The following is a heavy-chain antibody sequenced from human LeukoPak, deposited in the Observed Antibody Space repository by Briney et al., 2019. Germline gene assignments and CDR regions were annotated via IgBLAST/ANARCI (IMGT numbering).Heavy chain of an antibody. Sequence: SLRLSCAASGFTFSSYWMHWVRQAPGKGLEWVSGISWNSGSIGYADSVKGRFTISRDNAKNSLYLQMNSLRAEDTALYYCAKADYYDSSPNYYYYGMDVWGQGTTVTVSS. D-gene: IGHD3-22*01. V-gene: IGHV3-9*01. J-gene: IGHJ6*02. CDR1: GFTFSSYW. CDR3: AKADYYDSSPNYYYYGMDV. CDR2: ISWNSGSI.